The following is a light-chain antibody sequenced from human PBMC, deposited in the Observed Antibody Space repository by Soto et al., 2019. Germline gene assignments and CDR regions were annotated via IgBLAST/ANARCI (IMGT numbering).Light chain of an antibody. V-gene: IGKV1-5*03. CDR1: QSINNW. CDR3: QQYDTYWT. J-gene: IGKJ1*01. Sequence: DIQMTQSPSTLSASVGDRVTITCRASQSINNWLAWYQQKPGKAPKLLIYKASNLDIGVPSRFSGSGSGTAFTLTISSLQPDVFATYYCQQYDTYWTFGQGTKVEIK. CDR2: KAS.